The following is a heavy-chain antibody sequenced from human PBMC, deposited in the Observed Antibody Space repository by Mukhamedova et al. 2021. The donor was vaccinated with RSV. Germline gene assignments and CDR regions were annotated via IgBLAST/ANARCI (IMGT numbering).Heavy chain of an antibody. D-gene: IGHD3-22*01. J-gene: IGHJ6*03. CDR3: ARGDDTHYYYMGV. Sequence: GRFTISRDNANNSLYLQMTSLRAEDTAVYYCARGDDTHYYYMGVWGKGTTVTVSS. V-gene: IGHV3-11*06.